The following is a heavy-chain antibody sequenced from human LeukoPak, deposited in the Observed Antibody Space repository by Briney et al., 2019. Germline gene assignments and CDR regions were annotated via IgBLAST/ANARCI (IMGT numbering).Heavy chain of an antibody. CDR3: VRDGAWGWRTPHDD. CDR1: GFTFPNYV. V-gene: IGHV3-23*01. CDR2: ISGSGGNT. D-gene: IGHD4/OR15-4a*01. J-gene: IGHJ4*02. Sequence: PGGSLRLSCAASGFTFPNYVMSWVRQAPGKGLEWVSAISGSGGNTYYADSVKGRFTISRDNSKNTLYLQMNSLRAEDAAVYYCVRDGAWGWRTPHDDWGQGTLVTVSS.